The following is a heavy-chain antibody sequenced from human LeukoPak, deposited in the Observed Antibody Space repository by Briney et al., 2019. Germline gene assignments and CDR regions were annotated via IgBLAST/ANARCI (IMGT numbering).Heavy chain of an antibody. V-gene: IGHV3-53*01. Sequence: PGGSLRLSCAASGFTVSSNYMSWVRQAPGKGLEWVSVIYSGGSTYYADSVKGRFTISRDNSKNTLYLQMNSLRAEDTAVYYCARGHHYYDSSGYLDYWGQGTLVTVSP. D-gene: IGHD3-22*01. CDR2: IYSGGST. J-gene: IGHJ4*02. CDR1: GFTVSSNY. CDR3: ARGHHYYDSSGYLDY.